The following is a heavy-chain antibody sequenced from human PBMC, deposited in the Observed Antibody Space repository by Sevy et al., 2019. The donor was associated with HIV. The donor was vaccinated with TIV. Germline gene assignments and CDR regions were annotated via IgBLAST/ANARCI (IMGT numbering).Heavy chain of an antibody. J-gene: IGHJ4*01. CDR3: ARLYSRLIRGNGDLDY. CDR2: VSPTSLST. D-gene: IGHD4-4*01. CDR1: GFSFSNYV. V-gene: IGHV3-23*01. Sequence: GGSLRLSCTASGFSFSNYVMVWVRQAPGKGLEWVSSVSPTSLSTYYAASVKGGFTISRDNSKNTLDLQMNSVRAEDTAIYYCARLYSRLIRGNGDLDYWGRGTLVTVSS.